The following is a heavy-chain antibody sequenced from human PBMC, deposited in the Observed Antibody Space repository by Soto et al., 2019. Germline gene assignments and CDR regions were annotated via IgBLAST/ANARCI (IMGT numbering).Heavy chain of an antibody. V-gene: IGHV4-31*03. CDR1: GGSISSGGYY. D-gene: IGHD2-15*01. Sequence: SETLSLTCTVSGGSISSGGYYWSWIRQPPGKGLEWIGYMYFSGRTYYNPSLWSRVDISADTSKNQFSLKLSSVTSADTAVYFCARLREGGVGCSSLCVGFDSGGQGTMVTVSS. CDR2: MYFSGRT. CDR3: ARLREGGVGCSSLCVGFDS. J-gene: IGHJ3*02.